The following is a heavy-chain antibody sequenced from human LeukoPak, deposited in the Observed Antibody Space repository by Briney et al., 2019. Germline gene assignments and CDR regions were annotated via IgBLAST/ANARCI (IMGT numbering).Heavy chain of an antibody. CDR3: VRVRNYDILTGYPSTLDY. V-gene: IGHV4-31*03. J-gene: IGHJ4*02. D-gene: IGHD3-9*01. CDR1: GGSISSGGYY. Sequence: SETLSLTCTVSGGSISSGGYYWSWIRQHPGKGLEWIGYIYYSGSTYYNPSLKSRVTISVDTSKNQFSLKLSSVTAADTAVYYCVRVRNYDILTGYPSTLDYWGQGTLVTVSS. CDR2: IYYSGST.